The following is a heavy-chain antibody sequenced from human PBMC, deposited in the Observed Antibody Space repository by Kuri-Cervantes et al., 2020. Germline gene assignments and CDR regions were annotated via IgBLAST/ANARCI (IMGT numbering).Heavy chain of an antibody. CDR1: GGTFSSYA. Sequence: SVKVSCKASGGTFSSYAISWVRQAPGQGLEWMGGIIPIFGTANYAQKLQGRVTITADESTSTAYMELSSLRSEDTAVYYCARDDMVTPQAAAFDIWGQGTMVTVSS. J-gene: IGHJ3*02. V-gene: IGHV1-69*13. CDR3: ARDDMVTPQAAAFDI. CDR2: IIPIFGTA. D-gene: IGHD5-18*01.